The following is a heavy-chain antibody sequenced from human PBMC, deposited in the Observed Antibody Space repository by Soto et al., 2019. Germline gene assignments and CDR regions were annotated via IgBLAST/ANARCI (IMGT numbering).Heavy chain of an antibody. CDR3: ARVGICSRTRCYDYDI. V-gene: IGHV5-51*01. D-gene: IGHD2-2*01. CDR1: GYSFTNYW. J-gene: IGHJ3*02. Sequence: PGESLKISCKGSGYSFTNYWIGWVRQVPGKGLEWLGSIYPGDSDTRYSPSFQGQVTCSGDKSTSTAYLQWRSLKASDTATYFCARVGICSRTRCYDYDIWGPGTLVTISS. CDR2: IYPGDSDT.